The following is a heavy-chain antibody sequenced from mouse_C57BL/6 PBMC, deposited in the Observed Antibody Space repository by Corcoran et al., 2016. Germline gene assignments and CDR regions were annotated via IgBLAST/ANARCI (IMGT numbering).Heavy chain of an antibody. CDR1: GYTFTDYY. J-gene: IGHJ3*01. CDR2: INPNNGGT. Sequence: EVQLQQSGPELVKPGASVKISCKASGYTFTDYYMNWVKQSHGKSLEWIGDINPNNGGTSYNQKFKGKATLTVDKSSSTAYMELRSLTSEDSAVYYCAPATVAWFAYWGQGTLVTVSA. D-gene: IGHD4-1*02. V-gene: IGHV1-26*01. CDR3: APATVAWFAY.